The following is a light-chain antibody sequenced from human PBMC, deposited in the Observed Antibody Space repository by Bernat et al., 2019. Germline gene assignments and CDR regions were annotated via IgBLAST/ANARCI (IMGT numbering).Light chain of an antibody. V-gene: IGKV3-20*01. CDR3: QQYAGSPPWT. Sequence: EIVLTQSPGTLSLSPGERATLSCRASQSVSSSFLAWYQQKPGQAPRLLIYGASSRATGVPDRFSGGGSGTDFTLTISRLEPEDFAVYYCQQYAGSPPWTFGQGTKVEIK. J-gene: IGKJ1*01. CDR2: GAS. CDR1: QSVSSSF.